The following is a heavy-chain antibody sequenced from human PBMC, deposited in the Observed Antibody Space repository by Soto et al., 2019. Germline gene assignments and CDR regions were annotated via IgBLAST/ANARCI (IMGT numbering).Heavy chain of an antibody. V-gene: IGHV5-51*01. CDR3: ARPPSRGVVVPV. D-gene: IGHD2-2*01. J-gene: IGHJ4*02. CDR1: GYTFISYW. CDR2: VYPGDSDT. Sequence: GESLKISCKGSGYTFISYWIAWVRQMPGKGLEWMGIVYPGDSDTRYSPSFQGQVTMSADKSISTAYLQWSSLKASDTAMYYCARPPSRGVVVPVWGQGTLVTVSS.